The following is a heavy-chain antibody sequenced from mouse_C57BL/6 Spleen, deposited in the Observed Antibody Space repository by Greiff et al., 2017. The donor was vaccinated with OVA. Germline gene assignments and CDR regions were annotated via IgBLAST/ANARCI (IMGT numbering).Heavy chain of an antibody. CDR2: ISSGSSTI. CDR3: ARLGPYYFDY. Sequence: EVKVEESGGGLVKPGGSLKLSCAASGFTFSDYGMHWVRQAPEKGLEWVAYISSGSSTIYYADTVKGRFTISRDNAKNTLFLQMTSLRSEDTAMYYCARLGPYYFDYWGQGTTLTVSS. J-gene: IGHJ2*01. D-gene: IGHD4-1*01. CDR1: GFTFSDYG. V-gene: IGHV5-17*01.